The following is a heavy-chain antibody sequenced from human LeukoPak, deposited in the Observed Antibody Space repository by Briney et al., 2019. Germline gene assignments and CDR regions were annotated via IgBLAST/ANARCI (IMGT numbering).Heavy chain of an antibody. CDR3: ATYGGHLAEYLQH. J-gene: IGHJ1*01. V-gene: IGHV1-69*16. D-gene: IGHD4-23*01. CDR1: GGTYRYN. CDR2: IIPPLRTA. Sequence: SVKVSCKASGGTYRYNINWVRQAPGQGLEWMGGIIPPLRTANYAQQFQGRVTITTDDSTNTAYMELTGLTSEDAAVYYCATYGGHLAEYLQHWGQGPLVAVSS.